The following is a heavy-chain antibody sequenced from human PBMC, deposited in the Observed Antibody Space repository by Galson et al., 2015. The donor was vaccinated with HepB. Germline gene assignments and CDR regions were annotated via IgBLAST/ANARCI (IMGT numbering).Heavy chain of an antibody. CDR2: IKSKTDGGTT. D-gene: IGHD2-2*01. Sequence: SPRLSCAASGFAFNNARMNWVRQAPGKGLEWVGRIKSKTDGGTTEYAAPVKGRFTISRDDSRNTLYLQMHSLKTDDTAVYYCTTDVYFSSYWSWLDPWGQGTLVTVSS. CDR1: GFAFNNAR. J-gene: IGHJ5*02. CDR3: TTDVYFSSYWSWLDP. V-gene: IGHV3-15*01.